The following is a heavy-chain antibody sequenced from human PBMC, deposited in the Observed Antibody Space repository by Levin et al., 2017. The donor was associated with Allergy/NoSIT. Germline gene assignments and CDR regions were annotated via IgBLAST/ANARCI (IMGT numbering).Heavy chain of an antibody. J-gene: IGHJ6*02. CDR3: ARSANLDV. V-gene: IGHV3-7*01. D-gene: IGHD4/OR15-4a*01. Sequence: GGSLRLSCAASGFTFSTFWMTWVRQVPGKGLEWVANIKVDGSEKYYVDSVKGRFTISRDNAKNSLYLQMNSLRAEDTAVYYCARSANLDVWGQGTPVTVSS. CDR2: IKVDGSEK. CDR1: GFTFSTFW.